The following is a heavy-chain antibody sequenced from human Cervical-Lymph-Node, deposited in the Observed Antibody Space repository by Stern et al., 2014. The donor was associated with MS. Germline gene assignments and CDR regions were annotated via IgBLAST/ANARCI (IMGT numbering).Heavy chain of an antibody. V-gene: IGHV3-33*01. CDR3: ARSSPMALRYGMDV. D-gene: IGHD3-16*01. J-gene: IGHJ6*02. CDR1: GFVFSGFG. Sequence: VQLVESGGGVVQPGRSLRLSCAGSGFVFSGFGMHWVRQAPGKGLEWVGVISYDGTNKNYGESVKGRATISRDNSKNTLYLQVNSLRAEDTAVYYCARSSPMALRYGMDVWGRGTTVIVSS. CDR2: ISYDGTNK.